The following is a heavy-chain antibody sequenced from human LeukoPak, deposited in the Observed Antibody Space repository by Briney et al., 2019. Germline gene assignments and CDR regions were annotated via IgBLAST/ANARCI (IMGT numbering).Heavy chain of an antibody. J-gene: IGHJ4*02. Sequence: SETLSLTCTVSGGSISSGSYFWSWIRQPAGKGLEWIGRIYTSGSTNYNPSLKSRVTISVDTSKNQFSLKLSSVTAADTAVYYCARHVWELGTPGYYFDYWGQGTLVTVSS. D-gene: IGHD1-26*01. V-gene: IGHV4-61*02. CDR1: GGSISSGSYF. CDR2: IYTSGST. CDR3: ARHVWELGTPGYYFDY.